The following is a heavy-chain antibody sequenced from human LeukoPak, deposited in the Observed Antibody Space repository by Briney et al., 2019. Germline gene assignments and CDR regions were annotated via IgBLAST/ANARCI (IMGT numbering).Heavy chain of an antibody. CDR2: ISGRGGNT. J-gene: IGHJ4*02. Sequence: PGGSLRLSCAASGFTFSNYAMSWVRQAPGKGLEWLSSISGRGGNTYYANSVKGRFTISRDNSKNTLYLQMNSLRAEDTAVYYCAKEGIAAAGAVNYWGQGTLVTVSS. V-gene: IGHV3-23*01. D-gene: IGHD6-13*01. CDR3: AKEGIAAAGAVNY. CDR1: GFTFSNYA.